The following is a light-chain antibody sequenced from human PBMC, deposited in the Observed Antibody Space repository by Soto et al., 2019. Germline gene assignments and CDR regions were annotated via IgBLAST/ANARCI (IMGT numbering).Light chain of an antibody. CDR2: DAS. J-gene: IGKJ2*01. V-gene: IGKV3-11*01. Sequence: EIVLTQSPATLSLSPGERATLSCRASQSVSSYLAWYRQKPGQAPRLLIYDASNRATGIPARFSGSGSGTDFTLTISSLEPEDFAVYYCHQYGSSPYTFGQGTKLEIK. CDR3: HQYGSSPYT. CDR1: QSVSSY.